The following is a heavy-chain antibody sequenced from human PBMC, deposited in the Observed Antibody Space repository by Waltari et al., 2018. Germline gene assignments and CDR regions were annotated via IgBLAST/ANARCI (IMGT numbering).Heavy chain of an antibody. CDR1: GGSISSYY. CDR2: IYTSGST. D-gene: IGHD6-6*01. V-gene: IGHV4-4*07. Sequence: QVQLQESGPGLVKPSETLSLTCTVSGGSISSYYWSWIRQPAGKGLEWIGRIYTSGSTNYNPSLKSRVTMSVDTSKNQFSLKLSSVTAADTAVYYCAREAYSSSSGGDYYYYMDVWGKGTTVTISS. CDR3: AREAYSSSSGGDYYYYMDV. J-gene: IGHJ6*03.